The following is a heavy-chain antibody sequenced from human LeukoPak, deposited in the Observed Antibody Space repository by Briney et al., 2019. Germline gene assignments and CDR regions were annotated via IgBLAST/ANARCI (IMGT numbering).Heavy chain of an antibody. CDR2: ISSSGTNT. V-gene: IGHV3-23*01. D-gene: IGHD3-22*01. CDR3: AKDGHYDSSGFTLQY. Sequence: GGSLRLSCAASGFTFSNYAITWVRQAPGKGLEWVSTISSSGTNTYCADSVKGRFTISRDNSKNTLYLQMNSLRAEDTAVYYCAKDGHYDSSGFTLQYWGQGTLVTVSS. J-gene: IGHJ1*01. CDR1: GFTFSNYA.